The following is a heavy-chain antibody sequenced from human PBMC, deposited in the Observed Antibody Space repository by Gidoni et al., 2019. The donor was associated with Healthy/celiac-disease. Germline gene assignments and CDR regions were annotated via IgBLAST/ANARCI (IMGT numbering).Heavy chain of an antibody. D-gene: IGHD6-19*01. J-gene: IGHJ6*02. V-gene: IGHV1-69*02. CDR1: GGTFSSYT. Sequence: QVQLVQSGAEVKKPGSSVKVSCKASGGTFSSYTISWGQQAPGQGLEWMGRIIPILGIANYAQKFQGRVTITADKSTSTAYMELSSLRSEDTAVYYCASYHGIAVAGYGMDVWGQGTTVTVS. CDR3: ASYHGIAVAGYGMDV. CDR2: IIPILGIA.